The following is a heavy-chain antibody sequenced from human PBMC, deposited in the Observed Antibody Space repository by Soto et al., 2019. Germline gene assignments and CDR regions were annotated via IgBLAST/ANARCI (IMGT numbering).Heavy chain of an antibody. V-gene: IGHV4-31*03. CDR2: IYDNGGA. CDR1: GDSISSGGYY. J-gene: IGHJ4*02. CDR3: ARVKGGTTRRAFDS. D-gene: IGHD1-7*01. Sequence: QVQLQESGPGLVKPSQTLSLTCTVSGDSISSGGYYWSWIRQHPGKGLEWIGYIYDNGGAYYSPSLKGRVFNSVNRSENQFSLWLSSVTAADTAVYYCARVKGGTTRRAFDSWGQGTLVTVSS.